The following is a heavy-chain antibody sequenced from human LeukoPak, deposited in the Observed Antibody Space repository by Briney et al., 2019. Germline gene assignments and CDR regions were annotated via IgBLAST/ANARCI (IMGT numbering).Heavy chain of an antibody. D-gene: IGHD3-22*01. CDR2: INSDGSST. CDR1: GFTFSSYW. J-gene: IGHJ4*02. V-gene: IGHV3-74*01. Sequence: GGSLRLSCAASGFTFSSYWMHWVRQAPGKGLVWVSRINSDGSSTSYADSVKGRFTISRDNAKNTLYLQMNSLRAEDTAVYYCAMGAYYYDSSGYYPFDYWGQGTLVTVSS. CDR3: AMGAYYYDSSGYYPFDY.